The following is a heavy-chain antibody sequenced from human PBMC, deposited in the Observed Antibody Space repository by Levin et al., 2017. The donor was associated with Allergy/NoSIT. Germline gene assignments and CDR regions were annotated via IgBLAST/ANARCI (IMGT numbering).Heavy chain of an antibody. CDR2: IDSDGSTT. Sequence: LPGGSLRLSCAASGFTFSSYSMHWVRQAPGKGLVWVSRIDSDGSTTSYADSLKGRFTISRDNAKNTLYLQMNSLRAEDTAVYYCAREGYCSGGSCYEPIDYWGQGTLVTVSS. J-gene: IGHJ4*02. V-gene: IGHV3-74*01. CDR1: GFTFSSYS. CDR3: AREGYCSGGSCYEPIDY. D-gene: IGHD2-15*01.